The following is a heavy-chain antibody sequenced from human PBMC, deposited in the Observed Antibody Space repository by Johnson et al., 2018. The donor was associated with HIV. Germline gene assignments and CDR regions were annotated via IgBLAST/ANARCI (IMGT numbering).Heavy chain of an antibody. CDR1: GFTFSSYA. J-gene: IGHJ3*02. CDR3: TTLDYGALDAFDI. V-gene: IGHV3-23*04. D-gene: IGHD4-17*01. Sequence: VQLVESGGGLVQPGGSLRLSCAASGFTFSSYAMSWVRQAPGKGLEWVSAISGSGGSTYYADSVKGRFTLHRDNSKNTLYLQMNSLRAEDTAVYYCTTLDYGALDAFDIWGQGTMVTVSS. CDR2: ISGSGGST.